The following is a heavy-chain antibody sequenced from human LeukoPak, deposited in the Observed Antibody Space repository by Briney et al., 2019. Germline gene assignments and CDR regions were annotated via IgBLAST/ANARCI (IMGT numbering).Heavy chain of an antibody. CDR2: IYYSGST. J-gene: IGHJ4*02. V-gene: IGHV4-59*01. CDR3: ARDGYDSNGYYDC. Sequence: HSETLSLTCSVSGGPISNYYWSWIRQPPGKGLEWIGYIYYSGSTNYNPSLKSRVTISLDTSKSQFSLNLTSVTAADTAVYYCARDGYDSNGYYDCWGQGTLVTVPS. D-gene: IGHD3-22*01. CDR1: GGPISNYY.